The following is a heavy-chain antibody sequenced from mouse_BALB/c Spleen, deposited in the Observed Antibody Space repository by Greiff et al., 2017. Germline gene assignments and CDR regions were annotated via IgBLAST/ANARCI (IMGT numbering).Heavy chain of an antibody. J-gene: IGHJ3*01. V-gene: IGHV1-18*01. CDR2: INPNNGGT. CDR3: ARCETWFAY. Sequence: EVQLQQSGPELVKPGASVKISCKASGYTFTDYNMDWVKQSPGKSLEWIGDINPNNGGTNYNQKFKGKATLTVDKSSSTAYMELRSLTSEDTAVYYCARCETWFAYWGQGTLVTVSA. CDR1: GYTFTDYN.